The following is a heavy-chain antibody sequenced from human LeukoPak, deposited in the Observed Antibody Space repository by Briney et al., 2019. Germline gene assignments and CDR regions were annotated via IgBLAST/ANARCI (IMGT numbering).Heavy chain of an antibody. CDR3: AREFRQGSPAFDY. V-gene: IGHV1-69*13. CDR2: IIPIFGTA. Sequence: SVKVSCKASGGTFSSYAISWVRQAPGQGLEWMRGIIPIFGTANYAQKFQGRVTITADESTSTAYMELSSLRSEDTAVYYCAREFRQGSPAFDYWGQGTLVTVSS. D-gene: IGHD3-10*01. CDR1: GGTFSSYA. J-gene: IGHJ4*02.